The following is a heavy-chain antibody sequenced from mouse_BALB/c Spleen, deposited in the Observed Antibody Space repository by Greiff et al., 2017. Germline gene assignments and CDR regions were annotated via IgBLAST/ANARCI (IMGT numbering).Heavy chain of an antibody. J-gene: IGHJ4*01. V-gene: IGHV1-54*01. CDR1: GYAFTNYL. D-gene: IGHD3-1*01. CDR2: INPGSGGT. Sequence: VQRVESGAELVRPGTSVKVSCKASGYAFTNYLIEWVKQRPGQGLEWIGVINPGSGGTNYNEKFKGKATLTADKSSSTAYMQLSSLTSDDSAVYFCARSGRPYAMDYWGQGTSVTVSS. CDR3: ARSGRPYAMDY.